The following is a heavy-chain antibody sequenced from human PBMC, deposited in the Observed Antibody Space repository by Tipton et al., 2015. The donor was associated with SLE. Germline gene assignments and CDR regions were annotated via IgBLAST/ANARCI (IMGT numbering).Heavy chain of an antibody. V-gene: IGHV3-30*09. J-gene: IGHJ4*02. CDR1: GFTFSTYP. CDR2: ISYDGSNK. CDR3: ASLLTGDGRTD. D-gene: IGHD7-27*01. Sequence: SLRLSCAASGFTFSTYPLHWVRQSPGKGLEWVAGISYDGSNKFYTESVMGRFAISRDNSKNTLYLQMDSLTPEDTALYYCASLLTGDGRTDWGQGTLVTVSS.